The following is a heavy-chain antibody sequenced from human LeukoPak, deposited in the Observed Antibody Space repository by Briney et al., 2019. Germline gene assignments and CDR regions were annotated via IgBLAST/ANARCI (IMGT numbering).Heavy chain of an antibody. CDR3: ARPDFDWLQHYYYYGMDV. D-gene: IGHD3-9*01. V-gene: IGHV7-4-1*02. Sequence: VAPVKVSCKTSGDTFTRYPMNWVRQAPGQGLEWMGWIITNTGNPTYAQGFTGRFVFSLDTSVSTAYLQISSLKAEDTAVYYCARPDFDWLQHYYYYGMDVWGQGTTVTVSS. J-gene: IGHJ6*02. CDR1: GDTFTRYP. CDR2: IITNTGNP.